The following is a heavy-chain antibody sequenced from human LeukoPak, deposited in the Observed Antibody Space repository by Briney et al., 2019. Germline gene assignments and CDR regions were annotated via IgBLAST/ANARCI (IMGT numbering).Heavy chain of an antibody. D-gene: IGHD3-22*01. J-gene: IGHJ4*02. Sequence: GGSLRLSCAASGFAFSTYRMNWVRQAPGRELEWVSYISGPSTTIYYADSVKGRFTIPRDNAKNSLYLQMNSLRGEDTAIYYYAREYYDTRGYYWFDYWGRGTLVTVSS. CDR1: GFAFSTYR. CDR3: AREYYDTRGYYWFDY. CDR2: ISGPSTTI. V-gene: IGHV3-48*01.